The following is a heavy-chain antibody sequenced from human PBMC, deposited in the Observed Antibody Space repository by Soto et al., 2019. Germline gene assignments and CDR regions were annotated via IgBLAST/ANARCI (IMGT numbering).Heavy chain of an antibody. CDR3: ARDHSSYYYYGMDV. D-gene: IGHD4-4*01. Sequence: VGSLRLSCGTSGFTFANYGMGWFRQAPVNGLYWVSGISSSGRRTYYADSVKGRFTISRDNSKNTLYLQMNSLRAEDTAVYYCARDHSSYYYYGMDVWGQGTTVTVSS. V-gene: IGHV3-23*01. J-gene: IGHJ6*02. CDR2: ISSSGRRT. CDR1: GFTFANYG.